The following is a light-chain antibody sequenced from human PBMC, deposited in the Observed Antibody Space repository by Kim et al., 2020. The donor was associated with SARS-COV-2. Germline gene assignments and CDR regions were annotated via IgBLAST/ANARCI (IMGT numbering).Light chain of an antibody. J-gene: IGLJ3*02. CDR1: NIGSKH. Sequence: SVPLGQTASITCGGDNIGSKHVHWYQQKAGQAPVLVIYRDSSRPAEIPERFSGSNSGNTATLTVSRAQAGDEADYYCQVWDNNTWVFGAGTQLTVL. CDR3: QVWDNNTWV. V-gene: IGLV3-9*01. CDR2: RDS.